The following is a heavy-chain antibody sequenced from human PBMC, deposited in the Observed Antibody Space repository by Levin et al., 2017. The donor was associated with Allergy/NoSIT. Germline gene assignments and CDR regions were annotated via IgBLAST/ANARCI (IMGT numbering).Heavy chain of an antibody. J-gene: IGHJ4*02. Sequence: GESLNISCAASGFTFRSSWLSWVRQGPGKGLEWVANINQDGSVKSYVGSVKGRFTISRDNAKNSLYLQMNSLRAEDTAIYYCARNKDYGDSNDYWGQGALVTVSS. V-gene: IGHV3-7*01. CDR1: GFTFRSSW. CDR3: ARNKDYGDSNDY. CDR2: INQDGSVK. D-gene: IGHD4-17*01.